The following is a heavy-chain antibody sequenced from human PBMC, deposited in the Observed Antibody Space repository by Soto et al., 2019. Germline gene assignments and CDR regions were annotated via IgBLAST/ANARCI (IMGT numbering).Heavy chain of an antibody. CDR3: AREIVDIVVVPAAMMGLDAFDI. D-gene: IGHD2-2*01. J-gene: IGHJ3*02. CDR2: ISAYNGNT. CDR1: GYTFTSYG. V-gene: IGHV1-18*01. Sequence: ASVKVSCKASGYTFTSYGISWERQAPGQGLEWLGWISAYNGNTNYAQKLQGRVTMTTDTSTSTAYMELRSLRSDDTAVYYCAREIVDIVVVPAAMMGLDAFDIWGQGTMVTVPS.